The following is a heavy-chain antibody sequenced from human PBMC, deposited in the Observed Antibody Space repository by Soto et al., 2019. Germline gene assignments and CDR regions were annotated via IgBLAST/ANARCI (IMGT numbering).Heavy chain of an antibody. CDR2: FDPEDGET. CDR1: GYTLTELS. J-gene: IGHJ4*02. V-gene: IGHV1-24*01. CDR3: ATGPSCSSTSCYERGFDY. Sequence: ASVKVSCKVSGYTLTELSMHWVRQAPGKGLEWMGGFDPEDGETIYAQKFQGRVTMTEDTSTDTAYMELSSLRSEDTAVYYCATGPSCSSTSCYERGFDYWGQGTLVTVSS. D-gene: IGHD2-2*01.